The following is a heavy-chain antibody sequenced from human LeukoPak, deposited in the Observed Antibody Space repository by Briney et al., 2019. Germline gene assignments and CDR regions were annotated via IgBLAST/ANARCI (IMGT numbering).Heavy chain of an antibody. CDR2: IYYSGST. D-gene: IGHD6-19*01. CDR3: ARHVGSYSSGWTPYYFDY. CDR1: GGSISSSIYY. Sequence: SETLSLTCTVSGGSISSSIYYWGWIRQPPGKGLEWIGTIYYSGSTYYNPSLKSRVTISVDTSKNQFSLKLNSVTAADTAVYYCARHVGSYSSGWTPYYFDYWGQGTLVTVSS. V-gene: IGHV4-39*01. J-gene: IGHJ4*02.